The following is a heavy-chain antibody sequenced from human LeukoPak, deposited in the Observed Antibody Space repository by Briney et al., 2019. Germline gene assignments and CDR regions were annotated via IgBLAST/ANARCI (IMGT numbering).Heavy chain of an antibody. Sequence: GASVTVSFKASGYTFTIYDINWVRQATGQGLEWMGWMNPNSGNTGYAQKFQGRVTMTRNTSISTAYMELSSLRSEDTAVYYCARGQRDGYNYYFDYWGQGTLVTVSS. J-gene: IGHJ4*02. D-gene: IGHD5-24*01. CDR2: MNPNSGNT. CDR3: ARGQRDGYNYYFDY. V-gene: IGHV1-8*01. CDR1: GYTFTIYD.